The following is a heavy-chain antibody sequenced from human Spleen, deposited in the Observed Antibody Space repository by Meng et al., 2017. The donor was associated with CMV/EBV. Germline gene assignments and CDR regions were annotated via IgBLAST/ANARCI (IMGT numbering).Heavy chain of an antibody. CDR1: GCTFSSYA. D-gene: IGHD1-20*01. CDR3: ARSITGNWFDP. J-gene: IGHJ5*02. V-gene: IGHV1-69*12. CDR2: IIPIFGTA. Sequence: QVQLVQFGGEVKKPGARVKVTFKASGCTFSSYAISWVRQAPGQGLEWMGGIIPIFGTANYAQKFQGRVTITADESTSTAYMELSSLRSEDTAVYYCARSITGNWFDPWGQGTLVTVSS.